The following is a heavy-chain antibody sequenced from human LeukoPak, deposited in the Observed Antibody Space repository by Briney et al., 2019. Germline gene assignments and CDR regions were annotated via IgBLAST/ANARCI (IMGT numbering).Heavy chain of an antibody. CDR3: ARGSLSSRDFDY. CDR1: GYTFTSYD. CDR2: MNPNSGNT. V-gene: IGHV1-8*03. J-gene: IGHJ4*02. Sequence: ASVKVSCKASGYTFTSYDINWVRQATGQGLEWMGWMNPNSGNTGYAQKFQGRVTITRDTSASTAYMELSSLRSEDTAVYYCARGSLSSRDFDYWGQGTLVTVSS. D-gene: IGHD6-13*01.